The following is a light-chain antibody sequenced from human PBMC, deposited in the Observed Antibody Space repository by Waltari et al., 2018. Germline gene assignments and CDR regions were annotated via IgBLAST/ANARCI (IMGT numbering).Light chain of an antibody. J-gene: IGKJ4*01. V-gene: IGKV1-8*01. CDR3: PQYYSYPPVT. CDR1: QGISSY. Sequence: AIRITQSPSSLSASTGDRVTITCRASQGISSYLAWYQQKPGKAPKRLIYAASTLQSGVPSRFSGSGAGTDFTLTISCLQAEDFATYYCPQYYSYPPVTFGGGTKVESK. CDR2: AAS.